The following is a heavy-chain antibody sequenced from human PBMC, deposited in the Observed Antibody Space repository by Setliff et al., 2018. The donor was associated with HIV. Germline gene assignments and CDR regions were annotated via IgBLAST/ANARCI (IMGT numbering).Heavy chain of an antibody. CDR3: AKGASFYGSYFDY. CDR2: INSNSGST. D-gene: IGHD4-17*01. V-gene: IGHV3-23*01. J-gene: IGHJ4*02. CDR1: GFTFSSYA. Sequence: GGSLRLSCAASGFTFSSYAMSWVRQAPGKGLEWVSTINSNSGSTYYADSVKGRFTISRDNPKNTLSLQMNSLRVEDTAVYYCAKGASFYGSYFDYLGQGTLVTVSS.